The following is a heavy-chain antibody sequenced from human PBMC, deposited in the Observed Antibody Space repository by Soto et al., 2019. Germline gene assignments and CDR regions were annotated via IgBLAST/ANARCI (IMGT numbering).Heavy chain of an antibody. Sequence: ASVKVSCKASGYTFTSYAMHWVRQAPGQRLEWMGWINAGNGNTKYSQKFQGRVTITRDTSASTAYMELSSLRSEDTAVYYCARGGRYFDWPYSPNTFDYWGQGTLVTVSS. CDR3: ARGGRYFDWPYSPNTFDY. J-gene: IGHJ4*02. V-gene: IGHV1-3*01. CDR2: INAGNGNT. D-gene: IGHD3-9*01. CDR1: GYTFTSYA.